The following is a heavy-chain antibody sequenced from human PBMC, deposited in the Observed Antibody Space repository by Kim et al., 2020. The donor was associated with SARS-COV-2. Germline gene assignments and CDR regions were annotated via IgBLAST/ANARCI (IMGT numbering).Heavy chain of an antibody. J-gene: IGHJ4*02. CDR3: AADSSGYYVDY. Sequence: GGSLRLSCAASGFSVSSNYMSWVRQAPGKGLEWVSVFYTGGTTYYADSVKGRFTISRDTSKNTVYLQMNSLRAEDTAVYYCAADSSGYYVDYWGQGTLVTVSS. CDR1: GFSVSSNY. D-gene: IGHD3-22*01. CDR2: FYTGGTT. V-gene: IGHV3-66*01.